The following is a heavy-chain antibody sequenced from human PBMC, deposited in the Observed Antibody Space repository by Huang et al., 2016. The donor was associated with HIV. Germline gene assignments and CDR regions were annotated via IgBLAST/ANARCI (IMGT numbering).Heavy chain of an antibody. Sequence: QVQLQQWGAGLLKSSETLSLTCAVYGGSFRTFSWAWIRQPPGKGLEWIGEVNRERLTNYNPSLKSRVAISVDTSKKQFSMKVTSMTAADTAVYYCARGVPSVTTDENWFDPWGQGTPVTVSS. J-gene: IGHJ5*02. D-gene: IGHD4-17*01. V-gene: IGHV4-34*02. CDR1: GGSFRTFS. CDR3: ARGVPSVTTDENWFDP. CDR2: VNRERLT.